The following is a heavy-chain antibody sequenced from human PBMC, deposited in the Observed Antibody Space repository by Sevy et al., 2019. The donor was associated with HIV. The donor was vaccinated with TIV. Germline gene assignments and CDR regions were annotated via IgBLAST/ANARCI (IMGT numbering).Heavy chain of an antibody. V-gene: IGHV3-11*01. CDR2: ISGSGIT. CDR3: ARDPLLGIAREVARGGY. D-gene: IGHD2-2*03. Sequence: GGSLRLSCSGSGFIFSDYYMSWIRQAPGRGLEWVSYISGSGITYYDDSVEGRFTISRDNARNSLYLQMNSLRADDTAVYYCARDPLLGIAREVARGGYWGQGTLVTVSS. J-gene: IGHJ4*02. CDR1: GFIFSDYY.